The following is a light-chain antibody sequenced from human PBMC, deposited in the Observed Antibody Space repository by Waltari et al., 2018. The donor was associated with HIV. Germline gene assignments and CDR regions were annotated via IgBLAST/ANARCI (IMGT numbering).Light chain of an antibody. J-gene: IGLJ1*01. CDR1: SSNIRSNT. Sequence: QSVLTQPPSASGTPGPRVTLPCSGRSSNIRSNTVNWYQQLPGTAPNLLIYSNNQRPSGVPDRFSGSKSGTSASLAISGLHSEDEADYYCAAWDDSLNGYVFGTGTKVTVL. CDR3: AAWDDSLNGYV. CDR2: SNN. V-gene: IGLV1-44*01.